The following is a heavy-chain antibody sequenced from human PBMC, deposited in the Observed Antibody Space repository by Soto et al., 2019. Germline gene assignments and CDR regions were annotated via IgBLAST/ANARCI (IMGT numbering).Heavy chain of an antibody. J-gene: IGHJ4*02. D-gene: IGHD3-10*01. CDR2: IIPIFGTA. Sequence: SLKVSCKASGGNFSSYAISWVRQAPGQGLEWMGGIIPIFGTANYAQKFQGRVTITADKSTSTAYMELSSLRSEDTAVYYCARVRVSAFDYWGQGTLVTVSS. CDR1: GGNFSSYA. V-gene: IGHV1-69*06. CDR3: ARVRVSAFDY.